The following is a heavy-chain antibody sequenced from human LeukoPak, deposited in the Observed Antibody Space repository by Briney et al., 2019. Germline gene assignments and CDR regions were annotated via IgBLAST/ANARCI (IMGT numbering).Heavy chain of an antibody. J-gene: IGHJ4*02. CDR3: ARGRSAARPLHYFDS. Sequence: PGGSLRLSCTPSVFTFSSYNMDWLRQAPGKGLEWVSYISTSSSTIYYADSVKGRFTISRDNTKNSLYLQMHSLRDEDTAVCYCARGRSAARPLHYFDSWGQGTLVTVSS. V-gene: IGHV3-48*02. CDR2: ISTSSSTI. CDR1: VFTFSSYN. D-gene: IGHD6-6*01.